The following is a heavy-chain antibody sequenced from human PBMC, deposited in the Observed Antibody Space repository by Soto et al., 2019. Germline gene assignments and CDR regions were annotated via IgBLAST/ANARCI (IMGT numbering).Heavy chain of an antibody. Sequence: QVQLVESGGGVVQPGRSLRLSCAASGFTFSKYDMHWVRQAPGKGLEWVAVVSFGGRSKFYGDSVKGRFTISRDTSKNTLYLQMDSLRADDTAVYYCATKRTDDFDYWGQGTLVTVSS. V-gene: IGHV3-30*03. CDR2: VSFGGRSK. CDR3: ATKRTDDFDY. J-gene: IGHJ4*02. CDR1: GFTFSKYD. D-gene: IGHD3-3*01.